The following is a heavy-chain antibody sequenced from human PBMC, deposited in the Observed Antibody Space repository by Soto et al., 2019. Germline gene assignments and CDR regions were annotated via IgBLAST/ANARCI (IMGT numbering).Heavy chain of an antibody. V-gene: IGHV3-9*01. CDR2: ISWNSGSI. D-gene: IGHD4-17*01. Sequence: GGSLRITCSASGFAFDDYAMHWVRQAPGKGLEWVSGISWNSGSIGYADSVKGRFTISRDNAKNSLYLQMNSLRAEDTALYYCAKAPTTVVTRNAFDIWGQGTMVTVSS. CDR1: GFAFDDYA. J-gene: IGHJ3*02. CDR3: AKAPTTVVTRNAFDI.